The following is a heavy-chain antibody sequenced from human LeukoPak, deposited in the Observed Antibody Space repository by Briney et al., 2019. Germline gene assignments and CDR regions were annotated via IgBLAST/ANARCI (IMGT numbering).Heavy chain of an antibody. D-gene: IGHD5-18*01. CDR3: ARGSSSYGYRDLDY. J-gene: IGHJ4*02. Sequence: SETLSLTCAVYGGSFSGYYWSWIRQPPGKGLEWIGEINHSGSTNYNPSLKSRVTISVDTSKNQFSLKLSSVTAADTAVYYCARGSSSYGYRDLDYWVQRTMVTVSS. CDR1: GGSFSGYY. CDR2: INHSGST. V-gene: IGHV4-34*01.